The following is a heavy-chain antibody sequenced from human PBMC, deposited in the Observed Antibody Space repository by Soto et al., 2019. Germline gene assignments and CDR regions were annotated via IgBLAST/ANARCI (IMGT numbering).Heavy chain of an antibody. CDR1: GGTFSSYA. V-gene: IGHV1-69*13. J-gene: IGHJ6*02. Sequence: SVKVSCKASGGTFSSYAISWVRQAPGQGLEWMGGIIPIFGTANYAQKFQGRVTITADESTSTAYMELSSLRSEDTAVYYCARDLRQLALYYYYGMDVWGQGTTATVSS. D-gene: IGHD6-6*01. CDR2: IIPIFGTA. CDR3: ARDLRQLALYYYYGMDV.